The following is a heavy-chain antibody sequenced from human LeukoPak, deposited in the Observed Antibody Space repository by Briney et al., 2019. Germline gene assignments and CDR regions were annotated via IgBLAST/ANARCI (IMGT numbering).Heavy chain of an antibody. V-gene: IGHV4-34*01. D-gene: IGHD6-13*01. CDR3: ARVVAAAGLIWFDP. J-gene: IGHJ5*02. Sequence: SETLSLTCAVYGVSFSGYYWSWIRQPPGKGLEWIGEINHSGSTNYNPSLKSRVTISVDTSKNQFSLKLSSVTAADTAVYYCARVVAAAGLIWFDPWGQGTLVTVSS. CDR1: GVSFSGYY. CDR2: INHSGST.